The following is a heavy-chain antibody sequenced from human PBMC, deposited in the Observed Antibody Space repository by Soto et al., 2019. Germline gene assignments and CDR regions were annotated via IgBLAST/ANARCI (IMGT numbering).Heavy chain of an antibody. V-gene: IGHV1-2*02. J-gene: IGHJ4*02. CDR2: IDPKSGAT. CDR1: RFTFSDCY. D-gene: IGHD5-12*01. CDR3: ARDRYAGYDGHPYCLDQ. Sequence: ASVKVSCKASRFTFSDCYIHWVRQAPGQGLEWMRWIDPKSGATNFAQNFRGRVTLTRDTSITTAYMEPSRLRSDYTAVYYCARDRYAGYDGHPYCLDQWGQGTQVTVSS.